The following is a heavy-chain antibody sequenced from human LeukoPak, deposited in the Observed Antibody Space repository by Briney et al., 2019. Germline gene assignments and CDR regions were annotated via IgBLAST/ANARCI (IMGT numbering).Heavy chain of an antibody. J-gene: IGHJ4*02. CDR1: GLTFSGSA. CDR3: TRGISVD. D-gene: IGHD6-19*01. V-gene: IGHV3-73*01. Sequence: GGSLRLSCAVSGLTFSGSALHWVRQAPGKGLEWVGRIRSNINKYATAYIASVTGRFTIYRDDSKNTAYLQMNRLKIEDTAVYYCTRGISVDWGQGPLVTVSS. CDR2: IRSNINKYAT.